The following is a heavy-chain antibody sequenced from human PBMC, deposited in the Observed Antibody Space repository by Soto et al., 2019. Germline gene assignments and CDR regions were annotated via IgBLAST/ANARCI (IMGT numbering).Heavy chain of an antibody. CDR1: GGTFSSYA. CDR2: IIPIFGTA. J-gene: IGHJ4*02. V-gene: IGHV1-69*13. CDR3: ARDSGYSYGRYYFDY. Sequence: SVKVSCKASGGTFSSYAISWVRQAPGQGLEWMGGIIPIFGTANYAQKFRGRVTITADESTSTAYMELSSLRSEDTAVYYCARDSGYSYGRYYFDYWGQGTLVTVPQ. D-gene: IGHD5-18*01.